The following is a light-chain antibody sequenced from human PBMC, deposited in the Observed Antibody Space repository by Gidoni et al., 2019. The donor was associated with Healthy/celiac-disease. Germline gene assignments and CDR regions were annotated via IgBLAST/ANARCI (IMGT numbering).Light chain of an antibody. CDR1: PRVRSY. V-gene: IGKV3-11*01. Sequence: EIVLTQSPATPSLSPGERATLSCSASPRVRSYLAWYQQKPGQAPRLLIYYASNRATGIPATFSGSGSGTAFTLPISSLVPEDFAVFYCQQRSNWRRITFXXXTRLEIK. J-gene: IGKJ5*01. CDR3: QQRSNWRRIT. CDR2: YAS.